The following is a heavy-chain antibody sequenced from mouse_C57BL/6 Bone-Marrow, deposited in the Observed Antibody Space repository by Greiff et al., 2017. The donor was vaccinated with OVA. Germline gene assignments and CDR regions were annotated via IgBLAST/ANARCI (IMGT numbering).Heavy chain of an antibody. Sequence: QVQLQQPGAELVKPGASVKLSCKASGYTFTSYWMHWVKQRPGKGLEWIGMIHPNSGSTNYNEKFKSKATLSVDKSSSTAYMQLSSLTSEDSAVYYCASNYGYFDVWGTGTTVTVSS. CDR2: IHPNSGST. V-gene: IGHV1-64*01. J-gene: IGHJ1*03. CDR3: ASNYGYFDV. CDR1: GYTFTSYW.